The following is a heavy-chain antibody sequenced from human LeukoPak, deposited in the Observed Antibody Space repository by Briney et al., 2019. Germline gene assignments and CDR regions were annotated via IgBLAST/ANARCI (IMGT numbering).Heavy chain of an antibody. CDR3: ARHPSSSWTGGWFDP. V-gene: IGHV4-34*01. CDR1: GGSFSGFH. Sequence: SETLSLTCAVYGGSFSGFHWSWIRQTPDKGLEWIGEIDPYGGSNYNPSLKSRVTISVDTSKNQFSLKLSSVTAADTAVYYCARHPSSSWTGGWFDPWGQGTLVTVSS. D-gene: IGHD6-13*01. J-gene: IGHJ5*02. CDR2: IDPYGGS.